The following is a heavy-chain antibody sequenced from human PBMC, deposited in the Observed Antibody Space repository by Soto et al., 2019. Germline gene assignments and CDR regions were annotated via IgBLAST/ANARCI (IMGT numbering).Heavy chain of an antibody. CDR2: IWYDGSNK. CDR1: GFTFSNYG. V-gene: IGHV3-33*01. CDR3: ARDQSADGAFDY. Sequence: GGSLRLSCAASGFTFSNYGMHWVRQAPGKGLEWVAIIWYDGSNKYYADSVKGRFTISRDNSKNTLYLQMNSLRAEDTAVYYCARDQSADGAFDYWGQGTLVTVSS. D-gene: IGHD1-26*01. J-gene: IGHJ4*02.